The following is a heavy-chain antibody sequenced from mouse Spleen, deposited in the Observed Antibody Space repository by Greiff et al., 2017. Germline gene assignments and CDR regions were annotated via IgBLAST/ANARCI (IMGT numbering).Heavy chain of an antibody. J-gene: IGHJ4*01. V-gene: IGHV10-3*01. CDR3: VREQYYGYNYAMDY. CDR1: GFTFNTYA. D-gene: IGHD1-2*01. Sequence: EVQGVESGGGLVQPKGSLKLSCASSGFTFNTYAMHWVRQAPGKGLEWVARIRSKSSNYATYYADSVKDRFTISRDDSQSMLYLQMNNLKTEDTAMYYCVREQYYGYNYAMDYWGQGTSVTVSS. CDR2: IRSKSSNYAT.